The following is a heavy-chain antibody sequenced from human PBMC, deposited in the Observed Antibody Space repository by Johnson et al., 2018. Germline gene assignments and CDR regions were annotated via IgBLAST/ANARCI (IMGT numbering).Heavy chain of an antibody. J-gene: IGHJ5*02. CDR2: IIPIFGTA. D-gene: IGHD3-3*01. CDR3: AGEIFGVTPGWFDP. V-gene: IGHV1-69*01. CDR1: GGTFSSYA. Sequence: QLVESGAEVKKPGSSVKVSCXASGGTFSSYAISWVRQAPGQGLEWMGGIIPIFGTATYAQTFQGRVTITADESTSTADMELRSLRSEDTAVYYCAGEIFGVTPGWFDPWGQGTLVTVSS.